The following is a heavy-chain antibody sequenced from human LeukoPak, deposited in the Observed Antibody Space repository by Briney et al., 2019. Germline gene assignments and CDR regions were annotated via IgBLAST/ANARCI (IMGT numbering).Heavy chain of an antibody. D-gene: IGHD4-17*01. CDR2: IYHSGST. Sequence: SETLSLTSAVSGGSISSSNWWSWVRQPPGKGLERIGEIYHSGSTNYNPSLKSRVTISVDKSKNQFSLKLSSVTAADTAVYYCARTDYGDYGDDYWGQGTLVTVSS. CDR3: ARTDYGDYGDDY. CDR1: GGSISSSNW. J-gene: IGHJ4*02. V-gene: IGHV4-4*02.